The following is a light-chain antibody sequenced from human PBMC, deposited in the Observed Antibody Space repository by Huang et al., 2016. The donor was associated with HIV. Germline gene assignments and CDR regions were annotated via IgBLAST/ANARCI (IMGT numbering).Light chain of an antibody. CDR1: QSISTY. CDR3: QQSYSALSS. V-gene: IGKV1-39*01. J-gene: IGKJ5*01. Sequence: IQMTQSPTSLSASVGDRVSMACRASQSISTYLNWYQQKPGKAPKLLISSASALHSGVPSRFSGSGSGTDFTLTIRGLQRDDFATYYCQQSYSALSSFGPGTRL. CDR2: SAS.